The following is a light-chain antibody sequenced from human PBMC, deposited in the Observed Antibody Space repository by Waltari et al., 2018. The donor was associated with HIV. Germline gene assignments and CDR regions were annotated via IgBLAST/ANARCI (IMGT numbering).Light chain of an antibody. V-gene: IGLV2-8*01. Sequence: QSALTHHPSASASPGRSVPISCTGTSSDVGGYNYASWYQHHPAKAPKLMIYDVSKRPSGVPDRFSGSKSGSTASLTVSGLQAEDEADYYCSSYAGSNNRWVFGGGTKLTAL. CDR2: DVS. CDR1: SSDVGGYNY. CDR3: SSYAGSNNRWV. J-gene: IGLJ3*02.